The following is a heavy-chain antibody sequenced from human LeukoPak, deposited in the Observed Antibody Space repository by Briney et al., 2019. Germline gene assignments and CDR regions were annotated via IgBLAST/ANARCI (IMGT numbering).Heavy chain of an antibody. CDR3: ARVRDGYNDAYDI. CDR1: GYSFTNYN. J-gene: IGHJ3*02. D-gene: IGHD5-24*01. V-gene: IGHV1-46*01. CDR2: IKPSGGDT. Sequence: ASVKVSRKTSGYSFTNYNLHWVRQAPGQRLEWMGIIKPSGGDTNYAQKFQGRVFMTRDTSTSTVYLELSSLKAEDTAVYYCARVRDGYNDAYDIWGQGTVVTVSS.